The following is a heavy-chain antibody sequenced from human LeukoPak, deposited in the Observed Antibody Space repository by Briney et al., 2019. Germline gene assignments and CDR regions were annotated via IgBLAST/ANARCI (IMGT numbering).Heavy chain of an antibody. CDR3: AKPLGVYFFDT. Sequence: GGSLRLSCAASGLTFSNYVMSWVRQAPGKGLEWLSAINGGGGTTYYADSVKGRFTISRDNSKNTLYLQMDSLRAEDTAVYYCAKPLGVYFFDTWGQGTLVTVSS. V-gene: IGHV3-23*01. CDR1: GLTFSNYV. J-gene: IGHJ4*02. CDR2: INGGGGTT. D-gene: IGHD3-10*01.